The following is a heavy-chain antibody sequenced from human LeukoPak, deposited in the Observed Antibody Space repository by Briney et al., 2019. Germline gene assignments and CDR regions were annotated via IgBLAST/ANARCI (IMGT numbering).Heavy chain of an antibody. CDR3: AKVGDSSGYLYYFGY. V-gene: IGHV3-30*18. Sequence: PGGSLRLSCAASGFTFSSYGMHWVRQAPGKGLEWVAVISYDGSNKYYADSVKGRFTISRDNSKNTLYLQMNSLRAEDTAVYYCAKVGDSSGYLYYFGYWGQGTLVTVSS. D-gene: IGHD3-22*01. CDR1: GFTFSSYG. CDR2: ISYDGSNK. J-gene: IGHJ4*02.